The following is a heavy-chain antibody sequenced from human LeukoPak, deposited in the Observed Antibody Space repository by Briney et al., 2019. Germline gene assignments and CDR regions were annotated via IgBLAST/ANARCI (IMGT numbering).Heavy chain of an antibody. CDR3: AREVEYYDSSGYRPHAFDI. D-gene: IGHD3-22*01. CDR2: ISYSGGT. J-gene: IGHJ3*02. V-gene: IGHV4-39*02. CDR1: GGSIISSNHY. Sequence: SETLSLTCTVSGGSIISSNHYWGWTRQPPGKGLEWFGSISYSGGTAYNPSLRSRVTISVDTSKNQFSLKVNSVTAADTAVSYCAREVEYYDSSGYRPHAFDIWGQGTLVTVSS.